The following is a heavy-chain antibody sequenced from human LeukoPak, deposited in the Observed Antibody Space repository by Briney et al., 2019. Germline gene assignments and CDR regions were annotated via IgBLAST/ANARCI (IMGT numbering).Heavy chain of an antibody. Sequence: ASVKVSCKASGYTFTSYDSNWVRQATGQGVEGMGGMYPNSGNAAYVQKFKGQVTMTRNTSISTAYMELSSLRSEDTAVYYCATGRRGHHRITIFGVINWFDPWGQGTLVTVSS. CDR2: MYPNSGNA. V-gene: IGHV1-8*01. CDR3: ATGRRGHHRITIFGVINWFDP. J-gene: IGHJ5*02. CDR1: GYTFTSYD. D-gene: IGHD3-3*01.